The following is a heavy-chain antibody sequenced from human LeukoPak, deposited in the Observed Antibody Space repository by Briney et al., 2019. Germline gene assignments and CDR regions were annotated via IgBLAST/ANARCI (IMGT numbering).Heavy chain of an antibody. CDR2: TNPNSGGT. V-gene: IGHV1-2*04. J-gene: IGHJ4*02. D-gene: IGHD3-22*01. Sequence: GASVKVSCKASGYTFTGYYMHWVRQAPGQGLEWMGWTNPNSGGTNYAQKFQGWVTMTRDTSISTAYMELSRLRSDDTAVYYCARNYDSSGYYDYWGQGTLVTVSS. CDR1: GYTFTGYY. CDR3: ARNYDSSGYYDY.